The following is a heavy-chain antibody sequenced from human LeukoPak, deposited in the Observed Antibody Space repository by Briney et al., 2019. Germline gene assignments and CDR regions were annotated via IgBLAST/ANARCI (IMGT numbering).Heavy chain of an antibody. Sequence: ASVKVSCKASGGTFSSYAISWVRQAPGQGLEWMGWISAYNGNTNYAQKLQGRVTMTTDTSTSTAYMELRSLRSDDTAVYYCARDCGSDCSPDYWGQGTLVTVSS. V-gene: IGHV1-18*01. J-gene: IGHJ4*02. CDR2: ISAYNGNT. CDR3: ARDCGSDCSPDY. CDR1: GGTFSSYA. D-gene: IGHD2-21*02.